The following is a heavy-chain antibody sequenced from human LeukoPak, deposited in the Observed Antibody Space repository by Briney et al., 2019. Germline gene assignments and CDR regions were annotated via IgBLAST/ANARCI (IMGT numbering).Heavy chain of an antibody. CDR3: ARHRRFGVGFDP. Sequence: SETLSLTCAVYGGSFSDYYWSWIRQPPGKGLEWIGEINHGGSPNYNPSLKSRLTISIDTSKNQFSLNLSSVTAADTAVYYCARHRRFGVGFDPWGQGTLVTVSS. J-gene: IGHJ5*02. CDR2: INHGGSP. CDR1: GGSFSDYY. D-gene: IGHD3-10*01. V-gene: IGHV4-34*01.